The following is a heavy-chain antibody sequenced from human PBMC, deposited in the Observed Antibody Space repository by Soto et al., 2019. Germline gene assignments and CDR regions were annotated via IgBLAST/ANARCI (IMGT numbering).Heavy chain of an antibody. CDR2: IIPIFGTA. CDR1: GGTFSSYA. CDR3: ASSLDPYDSSGYPFDY. J-gene: IGHJ4*02. V-gene: IGHV1-69*01. D-gene: IGHD3-22*01. Sequence: QVQLVQSGAEVKKPGSSVKVSCKASGGTFSSYAISWVRQAPGQGLEWMGGIIPIFGTANYAQKVQGRVTITADESTSTAYMELSSLRSEDTAVYYCASSLDPYDSSGYPFDYWGQGTLVTVSS.